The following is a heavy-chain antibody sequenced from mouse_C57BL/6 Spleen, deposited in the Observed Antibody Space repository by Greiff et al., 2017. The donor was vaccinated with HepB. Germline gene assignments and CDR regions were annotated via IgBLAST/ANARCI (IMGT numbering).Heavy chain of an antibody. CDR1: EYEFPSHD. Sequence: DVKLVESGGGLVQPGESLKLSCESNEYEFPSHDMSWVRKTPEKRLELVAAINSDGGSTYYPDTMERRFIISRDNTKKTLYLQMSRLRSEDTALYYCARRAPFITTVVGDWYFDVWGTGTTVTVSS. V-gene: IGHV5-2*03. CDR3: ARRAPFITTVVGDWYFDV. D-gene: IGHD1-1*01. J-gene: IGHJ1*03. CDR2: INSDGGST.